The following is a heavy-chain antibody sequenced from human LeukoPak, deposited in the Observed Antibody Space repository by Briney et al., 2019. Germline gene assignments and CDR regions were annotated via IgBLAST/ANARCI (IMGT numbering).Heavy chain of an antibody. Sequence: ASVKVSCKASGYTFTSYAMHWVRQAPGQRLEWMGWINAGNGNTKYSQKFQGRVTITRDTSASTAYMELSSLRSEDTAVYYCARNRVGATGTNAFDIWGQGTMVTVSS. CDR1: GYTFTSYA. CDR3: ARNRVGATGTNAFDI. V-gene: IGHV1-3*01. D-gene: IGHD1-26*01. CDR2: INAGNGNT. J-gene: IGHJ3*02.